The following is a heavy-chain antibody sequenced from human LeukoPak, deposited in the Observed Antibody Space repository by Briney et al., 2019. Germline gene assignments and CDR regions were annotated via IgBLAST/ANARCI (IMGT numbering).Heavy chain of an antibody. CDR3: ARDQGAAGDY. CDR1: GFTFSNYW. V-gene: IGHV3-7*01. D-gene: IGHD6-13*01. Sequence: GGSLRPSCAASGFTFSNYWMTWVRQAPGKGLEWVANINEDGSEKFYVDSVKGRFTISRDNTKKSVYLQMNSLIAEDTALYYCARDQGAAGDYWGQGTLVTVSS. CDR2: INEDGSEK. J-gene: IGHJ4*02.